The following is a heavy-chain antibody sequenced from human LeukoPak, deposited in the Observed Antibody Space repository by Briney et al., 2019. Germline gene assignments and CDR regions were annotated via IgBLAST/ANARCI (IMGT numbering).Heavy chain of an antibody. V-gene: IGHV3-23*01. CDR2: ISGSGGNT. J-gene: IGHJ5*02. Sequence: HPGGSLRLSCAASEFTFITYWMSWVRQAPGKGLEWVSGISGSGGNTYYADSVKGRFTISRDNSKNTLYLQMNSLRAEDTAVYYCAKDDNYIRFLSWGQGTLVTVSS. D-gene: IGHD3-16*01. CDR3: AKDDNYIRFLS. CDR1: EFTFITYW.